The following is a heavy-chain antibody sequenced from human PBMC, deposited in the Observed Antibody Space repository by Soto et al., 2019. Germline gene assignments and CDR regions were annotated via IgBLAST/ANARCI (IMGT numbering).Heavy chain of an antibody. J-gene: IGHJ6*02. CDR3: AKVRISDDWNYVGQYYYYYGMDV. CDR1: GFTFSSYG. Sequence: QVQLVESGGGVVQPGRSLRLSCAASGFTFSSYGMHWVRQAPGKGLEWVAVISYDGSNKYYADSVKGRFTISRDNSKNTLYLQMNSLRAEDTAVYYCAKVRISDDWNYVGQYYYYYGMDVWGQGTTVTVSS. V-gene: IGHV3-30*18. D-gene: IGHD1-7*01. CDR2: ISYDGSNK.